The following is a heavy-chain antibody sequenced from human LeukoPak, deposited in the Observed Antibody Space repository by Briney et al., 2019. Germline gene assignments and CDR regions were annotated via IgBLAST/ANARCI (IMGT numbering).Heavy chain of an antibody. CDR2: VFHRGTT. CDR3: VRDGYYGSGSPGWFGP. Sequence: PSETLSLTCTVSGYSINSAFYWSWIRVPPGKGLEWIESVFHRGTTYYNSSLKSRVNISIDTSKNQFSLKLNSLTAEDTAMYYCVRDGYYGSGSPGWFGPWGPGTLVIVSA. D-gene: IGHD3-10*01. CDR1: GYSINSAFY. V-gene: IGHV4-38-2*02. J-gene: IGHJ5*02.